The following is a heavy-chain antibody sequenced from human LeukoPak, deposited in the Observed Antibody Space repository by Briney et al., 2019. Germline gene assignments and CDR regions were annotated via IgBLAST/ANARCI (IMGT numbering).Heavy chain of an antibody. CDR3: ARDPYSGGYWNYYYYYMDV. D-gene: IGHD1-26*01. Sequence: GGSLRLSCAASGLTFSSYNMNWVRQAPGKGRAWVSSITSSSSYIYYADSVKGRFTISRDNAKNSLFLQMNSLTAEDTAVYYCARDPYSGGYWNYYYYYMDVWGKGTTVTISS. CDR1: GLTFSSYN. J-gene: IGHJ6*03. CDR2: ITSSSSYI. V-gene: IGHV3-21*01.